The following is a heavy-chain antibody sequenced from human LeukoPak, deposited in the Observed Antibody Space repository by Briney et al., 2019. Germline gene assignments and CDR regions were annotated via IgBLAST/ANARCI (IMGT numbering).Heavy chain of an antibody. CDR1: GFTFNDHY. V-gene: IGHV3-72*01. Sequence: GGSLRLSCAASGFTFNDHYMDWVRQAPGKGLEWVGRTRNKANSFTTEYAASVRGRFTISRDDSKNSLYLQMNSLKTEDTAVYYCARGDDYNRRPFDYWGQGTLVTVSS. CDR2: TRNKANSFTT. D-gene: IGHD5-24*01. CDR3: ARGDDYNRRPFDY. J-gene: IGHJ4*02.